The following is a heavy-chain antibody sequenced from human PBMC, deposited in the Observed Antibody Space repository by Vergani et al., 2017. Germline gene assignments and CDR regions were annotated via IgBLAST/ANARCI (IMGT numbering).Heavy chain of an antibody. CDR1: GGSISSSNW. D-gene: IGHD6-13*01. CDR3: ARDSGSSFYYFDY. Sequence: QVQLQESGPGLVQPSGTLSLTCAVSGGSISSSNWWSWVRQPPGKGLEWIGEIYHSGSTNYNPSLKSRVTISVDKSNNQFSLKLSSVTAADTAVYYCARDSGSSFYYFDYWGQGTLVTVSS. J-gene: IGHJ4*02. V-gene: IGHV4-4*02. CDR2: IYHSGST.